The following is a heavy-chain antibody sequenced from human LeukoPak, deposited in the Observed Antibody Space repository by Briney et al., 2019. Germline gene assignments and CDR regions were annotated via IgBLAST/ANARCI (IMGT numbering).Heavy chain of an antibody. J-gene: IGHJ4*02. V-gene: IGHV3-30*04. CDR2: ISYDGSNK. CDR3: ARDLVDYGDYPAPLDFDY. D-gene: IGHD4-17*01. Sequence: GGSLGLSCAASGFTFSSYAMHWVRQAPGKGLEWVAVISYDGSNKYYADSVKGRFTISRDNSKNTLYLQMNSLRAEDTAVYYCARDLVDYGDYPAPLDFDYWGQGTLVTVSS. CDR1: GFTFSSYA.